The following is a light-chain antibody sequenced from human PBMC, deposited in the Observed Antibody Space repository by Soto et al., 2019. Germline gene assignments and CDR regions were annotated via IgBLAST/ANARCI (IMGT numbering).Light chain of an antibody. CDR2: DAS. V-gene: IGKV1-33*01. CDR1: QAIDVY. CDR3: QQDDYLPLT. J-gene: IGKJ4*01. Sequence: DIYLTQSPSSLSASVGDTVTITCQASQAIDVYLNWYQQRPGEAPSLLVYDASNLQKGVPSRFRGRGSGTVFSLVISDLQPEDIATYYCQQDDYLPLTFGGGT.